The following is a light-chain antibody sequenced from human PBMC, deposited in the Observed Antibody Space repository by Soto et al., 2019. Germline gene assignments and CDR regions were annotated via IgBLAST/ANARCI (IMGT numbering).Light chain of an antibody. CDR3: QQYIKWPIT. Sequence: EIVMTQSPATLSVSPGERATLSCRASQSVSSNLAWYQQKPGQAPRLLIYGASSRATGIPDRFSGSGSGTEFTLTVSSLQSEDFAVYYCQQYIKWPITFGQGTRLEIK. J-gene: IGKJ5*01. CDR1: QSVSSN. CDR2: GAS. V-gene: IGKV3D-15*01.